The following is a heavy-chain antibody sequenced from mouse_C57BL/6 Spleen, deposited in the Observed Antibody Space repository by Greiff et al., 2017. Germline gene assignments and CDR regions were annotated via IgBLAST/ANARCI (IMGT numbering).Heavy chain of an antibody. V-gene: IGHV1-18*01. CDR2: INPNNGGT. J-gene: IGHJ2*01. CDR3: ARSWGYYGSSGYFDY. CDR1: GYTFTDYN. Sequence: EVKLQESGPELVKPGASVKIPCKASGYTFTDYNMDWVKQSHGKSLEWIGDINPNNGGTIYNQKFKGKATLTVDKSSSTAYMELRSLTSEDTAVYYCARSWGYYGSSGYFDYWGQGTTLTVSS. D-gene: IGHD1-1*01.